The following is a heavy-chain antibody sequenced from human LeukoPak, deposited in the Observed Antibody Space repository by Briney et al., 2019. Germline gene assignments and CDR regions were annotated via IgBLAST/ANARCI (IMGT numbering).Heavy chain of an antibody. Sequence: GGSLRLSCAASGFTFTSYWMSWVRQAPGKGLEWVANIKQDGSEKYYVDSVKGRFTISRDNTKNSLYLQMNSLRAEDTAVFYCARDQYDTWSRRGNFDSWGQGTLVIVSS. CDR3: ARDQYDTWSRRGNFDS. J-gene: IGHJ4*02. CDR2: IKQDGSEK. D-gene: IGHD3-3*01. V-gene: IGHV3-7*03. CDR1: GFTFTSYW.